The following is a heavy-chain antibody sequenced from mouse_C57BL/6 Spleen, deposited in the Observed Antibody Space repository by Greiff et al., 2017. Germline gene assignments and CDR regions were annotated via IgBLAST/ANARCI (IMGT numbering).Heavy chain of an antibody. V-gene: IGHV5-4*01. J-gene: IGHJ4*01. CDR3: ARDDPYAMDY. Sequence: EVKVVESGGGLVKPGGSLKLSCAASGFTFSSYAMSWVRQTPEKRLEWVATISDGGSYTYYPDNVKGRFTISRDNAKNNLYLQMSHLKSEDTAMYYCARDDPYAMDYWGQGTSVTVSS. CDR2: ISDGGSYT. CDR1: GFTFSSYA.